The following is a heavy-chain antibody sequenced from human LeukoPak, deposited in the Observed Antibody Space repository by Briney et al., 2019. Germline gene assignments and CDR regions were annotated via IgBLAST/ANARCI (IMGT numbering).Heavy chain of an antibody. V-gene: IGHV4-39*02. CDR2: IYYSGST. Sequence: SETLSLTCTVSGGSISSSSYYWGWIRQPPGKGLEWIGSIYYSGSTYYHPSLKSRVTISVDTSKNQFSLKLSSVTAADTAVYYCARDNTMVRGVIDYWGQRTLVTVSS. CDR3: ARDNTMVRGVIDY. CDR1: GGSISSSSYY. J-gene: IGHJ4*02. D-gene: IGHD3-10*01.